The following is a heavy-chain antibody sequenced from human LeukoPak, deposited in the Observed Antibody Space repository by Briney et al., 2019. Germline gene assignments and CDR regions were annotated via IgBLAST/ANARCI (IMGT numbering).Heavy chain of an antibody. CDR3: AARRGYDSPGFYYGMDV. J-gene: IGHJ6*01. D-gene: IGHD5-12*01. CDR1: GFTFSSYG. Sequence: GGSLRLSCAASGFTFSSYGMHWVRQAPGKGLEWVAVIWYDGSNKYYADSVKGRFTISRDNSKNTLYLQMNSLRAEETAVYYCAARRGYDSPGFYYGMDVWGQGTTVTVSS. V-gene: IGHV3-33*01. CDR2: IWYDGSNK.